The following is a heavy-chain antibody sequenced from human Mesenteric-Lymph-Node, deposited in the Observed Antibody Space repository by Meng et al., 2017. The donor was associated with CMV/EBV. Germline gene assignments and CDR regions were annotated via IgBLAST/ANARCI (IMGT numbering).Heavy chain of an antibody. CDR3: ARECSTSCYSTVDDEYFQH. Sequence: ASVKVSCKDSGGTFSSYTSSWVRQAPGQGREWMGWISAYNGNTNYAQKCQDRVTMTTDTSTSTAYKGLRSLRSDDTAVYYCARECSTSCYSTVDDEYFQHWGQGTLVTVSS. J-gene: IGHJ1*01. CDR2: ISAYNGNT. V-gene: IGHV1-18*01. CDR1: GGTFSSYT. D-gene: IGHD2-2*01.